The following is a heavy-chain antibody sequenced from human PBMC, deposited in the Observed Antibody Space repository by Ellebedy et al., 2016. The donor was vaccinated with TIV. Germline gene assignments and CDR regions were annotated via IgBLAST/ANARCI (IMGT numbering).Heavy chain of an antibody. Sequence: SETLSLTXAVYGGTFSGYYWSWIRQPPGKGLEWIGEINQSGSTNYNPSLKSRVTVSVDTSKNQFSLKVSSVTAADTAVYYCARGRDYGGNSGYSDYWGQGTLVTVSS. J-gene: IGHJ4*02. CDR3: ARGRDYGGNSGYSDY. CDR1: GGTFSGYY. CDR2: INQSGST. V-gene: IGHV4-34*01. D-gene: IGHD4-23*01.